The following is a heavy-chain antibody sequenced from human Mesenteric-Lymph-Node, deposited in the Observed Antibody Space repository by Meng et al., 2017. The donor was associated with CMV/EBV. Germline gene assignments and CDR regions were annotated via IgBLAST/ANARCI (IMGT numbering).Heavy chain of an antibody. CDR1: GGTFSSYA. CDR3: ARGTVRGVIPYYYYGMDV. J-gene: IGHJ6*02. Sequence: SVKVSCKASGGTFSSYAISWVRQAPGQGLEWMGGIIPILGIANYAQKFQGRVTITADKSTSTAYMELSSLRSEDTAVYYCARGTVRGVIPYYYYGMDVWGQGTTVTVSS. V-gene: IGHV1-69*10. D-gene: IGHD3-10*01. CDR2: IIPILGIA.